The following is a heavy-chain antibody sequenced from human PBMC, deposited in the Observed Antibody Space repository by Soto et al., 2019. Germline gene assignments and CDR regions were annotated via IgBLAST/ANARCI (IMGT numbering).Heavy chain of an antibody. Sequence: PSETLSLTCTVSGGSISSSSYYWGWIRQPPGKGLEWIGSIYYSGSTYYNPSLKSRVTISVDTSKNQFSLKLSSVTAADTAVYYFARHRVMITFGGHTYGMDVWGQGTTVTVSS. D-gene: IGHD3-16*01. CDR1: GGSISSSSYY. CDR3: ARHRVMITFGGHTYGMDV. CDR2: IYYSGST. V-gene: IGHV4-39*01. J-gene: IGHJ6*02.